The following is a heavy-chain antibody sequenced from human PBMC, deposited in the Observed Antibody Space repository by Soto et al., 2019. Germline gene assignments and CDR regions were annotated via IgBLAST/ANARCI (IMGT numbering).Heavy chain of an antibody. V-gene: IGHV3-30*09. Sequence: QVQLVESGGGVVQPGRSLRLSCAASGFSVSAYTIHWVRQAPGKGLEWVAVISSDGNHKYYTDSVKGRFAISRDTSTNTVFLQMSSLGPEVTAVYYCARWEQPLFEYWGQGTLVTVSS. D-gene: IGHD1-1*01. J-gene: IGHJ4*02. CDR3: ARWEQPLFEY. CDR2: ISSDGNHK. CDR1: GFSVSAYT.